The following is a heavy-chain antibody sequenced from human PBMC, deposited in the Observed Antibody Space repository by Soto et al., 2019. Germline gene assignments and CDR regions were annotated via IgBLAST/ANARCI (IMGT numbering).Heavy chain of an antibody. Sequence: SETLSLTCTVSGGSISSGGYYWSWIRQHPGKGLEWIGCIYYTGSTYYSPSLKSRVTISVDTSKNQFSLKLTSVTAADTAVYYCARDYYDSSDYTTNWFDPWGQGTLVTVS. J-gene: IGHJ5*02. D-gene: IGHD3-22*01. CDR3: ARDYYDSSDYTTNWFDP. CDR2: IYYTGST. CDR1: GGSISSGGYY. V-gene: IGHV4-31*03.